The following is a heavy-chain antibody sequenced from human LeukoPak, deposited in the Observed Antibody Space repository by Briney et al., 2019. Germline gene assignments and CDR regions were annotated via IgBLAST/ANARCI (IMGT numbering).Heavy chain of an antibody. CDR1: GYXFTGYY. Sequence: ASVKVSCKASGYXFTGYYIHWVRQAPGQGLGWMGWINPNSGGTNYAQKFQGRVTMTRDTSISTAYMELSRLRSDDTAVYYCARDRGIVVDYWGQGTLVTVSS. V-gene: IGHV1-2*02. D-gene: IGHD1-26*01. CDR3: ARDRGIVVDY. J-gene: IGHJ4*02. CDR2: INPNSGGT.